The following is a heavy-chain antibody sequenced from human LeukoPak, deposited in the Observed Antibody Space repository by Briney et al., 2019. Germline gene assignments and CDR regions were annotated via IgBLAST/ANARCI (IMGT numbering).Heavy chain of an antibody. Sequence: PGGSLRLSCAASGFTFDDYAMHWVRQAPGKGLEWVSGISWNSGSIGYADSVKGRFTISRDNAKNSLYLQMNSLRAEDTALYYYAKSVGWFDPWGQGTLVTVSS. CDR1: GFTFDDYA. J-gene: IGHJ5*02. CDR3: AKSVGWFDP. V-gene: IGHV3-9*01. CDR2: ISWNSGSI.